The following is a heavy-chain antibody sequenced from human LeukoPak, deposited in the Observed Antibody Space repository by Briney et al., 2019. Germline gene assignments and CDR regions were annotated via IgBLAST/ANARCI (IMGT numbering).Heavy chain of an antibody. Sequence: GGSLRLSCAASGFTFSGSAMHWVRQASGKGLEWVGRIRSKANSYATAYAASVKGRFTISRDDSKNTAYLQMNSLKTEDTAVYYCTRLLGYCSSTSCQRHFDYWGQGTLITVSP. CDR3: TRLLGYCSSTSCQRHFDY. CDR2: IRSKANSYAT. V-gene: IGHV3-73*01. D-gene: IGHD2-2*01. CDR1: GFTFSGSA. J-gene: IGHJ4*02.